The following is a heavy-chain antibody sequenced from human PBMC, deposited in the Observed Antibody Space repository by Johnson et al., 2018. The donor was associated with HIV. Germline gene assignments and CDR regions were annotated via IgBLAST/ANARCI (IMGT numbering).Heavy chain of an antibody. CDR2: IYSGGSP. D-gene: IGHD4/OR15-4a*01. Sequence: VQLVESGGGLIQPGGSLRLSCAASGFTVSSNYMSWVRQAPGKGLEWVSVIYSGGSPYYADSVKGRFTISKDNSKNTLYLQMNSLRAEDTAVYYCARGSGVLTGGDSDAFDIWGQGTMVTVSS. CDR3: ARGSGVLTGGDSDAFDI. V-gene: IGHV3-53*01. CDR1: GFTVSSNY. J-gene: IGHJ3*02.